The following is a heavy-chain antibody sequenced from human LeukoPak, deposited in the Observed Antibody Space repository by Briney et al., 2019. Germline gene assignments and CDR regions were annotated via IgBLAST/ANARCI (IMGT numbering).Heavy chain of an antibody. CDR2: FDPEDGEA. V-gene: IGHV1-24*01. Sequence: ASVKVSCKVSGYTLTELFIHWVRRAPGKGLEWMGSFDPEDGEAIYAQKFQGRVTLTEDTSKDIAYMELSSLRSEDTAVYYCAIDPPPRRDVYFDNSGYFRMAYWGQGTLVTVSS. CDR1: GYTLTELF. D-gene: IGHD3-22*01. CDR3: AIDPPPRRDVYFDNSGYFRMAY. J-gene: IGHJ4*02.